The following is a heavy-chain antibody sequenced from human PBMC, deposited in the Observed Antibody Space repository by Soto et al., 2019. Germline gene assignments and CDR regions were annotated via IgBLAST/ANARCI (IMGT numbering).Heavy chain of an antibody. V-gene: IGHV1-69*13. CDR3: ARASASYDSWMGGGMDV. D-gene: IGHD3-3*01. Sequence: SVKVSCKASGGTFSSYAISWVRQAPGQGLEWMGGIIPIFGTANYAQKFQGRVTITADESTSTAYMELSSLRSEDTAVYYCARASASYDSWMGGGMDVWGQGTTVTVSS. CDR2: IIPIFGTA. CDR1: GGTFSSYA. J-gene: IGHJ6*02.